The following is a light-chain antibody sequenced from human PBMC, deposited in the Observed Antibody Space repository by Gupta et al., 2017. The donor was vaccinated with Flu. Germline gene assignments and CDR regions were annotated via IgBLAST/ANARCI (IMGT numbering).Light chain of an antibody. CDR2: QAS. CDR3: QQYNDWT. V-gene: IGKV1-5*03. Sequence: DIQMTQSPSTLSTSVGDRVTITCRASQGIGTWLAWYQQKPGRAPKLLIYQASLLESGVPSRFSGSGSGTEFTLTSTSLQPDDFATYYCQQYNDWTFGPGTKVKIK. CDR1: QGIGTW. J-gene: IGKJ1*01.